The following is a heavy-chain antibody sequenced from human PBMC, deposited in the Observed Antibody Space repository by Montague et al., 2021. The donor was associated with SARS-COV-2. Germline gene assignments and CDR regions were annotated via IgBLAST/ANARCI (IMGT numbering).Heavy chain of an antibody. D-gene: IGHD3-22*01. CDR2: IHHTGGS. CDR1: GGSISNYY. Sequence: ETLSLTCTVSGGSISNYYWSWIRQSPGNRLEWIGYIHHTGGSNYSPSLKSRVTISLGTSRNQFSLKLSSVTAADTAVYYCARDGFYYDSSGEYLAPGGFDNWGQGTLVTVSS. V-gene: IGHV4-59*01. J-gene: IGHJ4*02. CDR3: ARDGFYYDSSGEYLAPGGFDN.